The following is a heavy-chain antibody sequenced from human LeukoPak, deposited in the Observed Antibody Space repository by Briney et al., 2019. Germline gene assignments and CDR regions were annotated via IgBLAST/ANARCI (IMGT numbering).Heavy chain of an antibody. CDR2: IYYSGST. CDR1: GGSISSSSYY. CDR3: ARDGYGAKPPYYMDV. D-gene: IGHD4-17*01. J-gene: IGHJ6*03. V-gene: IGHV4-39*07. Sequence: NPSETLSLTCTVSGGSISSSSYYWGWIRQPPGTGLEWIGSIYYSGSTYYNPSLKSRVTISVDTSKNQFSLKLSSVTAADTAVYYCARDGYGAKPPYYMDVWGKGTTVTVSS.